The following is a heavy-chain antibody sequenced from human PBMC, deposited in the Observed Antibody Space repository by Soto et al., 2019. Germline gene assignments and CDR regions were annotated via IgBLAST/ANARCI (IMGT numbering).Heavy chain of an antibody. D-gene: IGHD2-2*01. V-gene: IGHV1-18*01. CDR1: GYTFTNFG. J-gene: IGHJ5*02. CDR2: ISAYTDTP. Sequence: GASVKVSCKASGYTFTNFGVTWVRRAPGQGLERMGWISAYTDTPNYAQKFQGRVTMTIDTSTSTAYMDLSSLTSDDTAVYYCARVIPGVEAWFDPWGQGTLVTVSS. CDR3: ARVIPGVEAWFDP.